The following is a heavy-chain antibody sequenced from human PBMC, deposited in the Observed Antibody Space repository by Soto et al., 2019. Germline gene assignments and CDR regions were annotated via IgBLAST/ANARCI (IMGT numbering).Heavy chain of an antibody. CDR1: GGTVSNYA. CDR3: AREMASGYSRTWFDP. V-gene: IGHV1-69*06. Sequence: QVQLMQSGAEVKKPESSVKVSCRASGGTVSNYAISWVRQAPGQGLEWMGGIVPKFGTANYAQRFRGRVTISADKSTDSVYMELSSLRSQDTAVYYCAREMASGYSRTWFDPLCQGTLVTVSS. J-gene: IGHJ5*02. D-gene: IGHD2-15*01. CDR2: IVPKFGTA.